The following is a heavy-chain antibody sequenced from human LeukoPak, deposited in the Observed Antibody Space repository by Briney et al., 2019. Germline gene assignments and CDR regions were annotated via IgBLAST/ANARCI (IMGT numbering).Heavy chain of an antibody. D-gene: IGHD2-2*01. CDR3: ARGSGYQFDY. V-gene: IGHV3-30*02. Sequence: GGSLRLSCAASGFTFSSYAMHWVRQAPGKGLEWVAFIWYDGSIKYYADSVKGRFTISRDNSKNTLYLQINSLRAEDTAVYYCARGSGYQFDYWGQGTLVTVSS. CDR2: IWYDGSIK. CDR1: GFTFSSYA. J-gene: IGHJ4*02.